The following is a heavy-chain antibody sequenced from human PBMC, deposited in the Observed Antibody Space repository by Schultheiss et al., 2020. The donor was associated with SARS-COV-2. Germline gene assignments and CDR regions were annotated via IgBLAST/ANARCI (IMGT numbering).Heavy chain of an antibody. CDR1: GFTFSSYG. CDR3: ARDLLSLSYTLTY. CDR2: ISYDGSNK. Sequence: GGSLRLSCAASGFTFSSYGMHWVRQAPGKGLEWVAVISYDGSNKYYADSVEGRFTISRDKSTNTLYLQMNGLTTEDTAVYYCARDLLSLSYTLTYWGQGTLVTVSS. V-gene: IGHV3-30*03. J-gene: IGHJ4*02. D-gene: IGHD1-26*01.